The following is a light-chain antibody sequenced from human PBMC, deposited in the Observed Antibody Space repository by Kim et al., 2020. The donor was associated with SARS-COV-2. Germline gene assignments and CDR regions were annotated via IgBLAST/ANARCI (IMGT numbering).Light chain of an antibody. Sequence: SVKLTCILTSGHSTYAIAWHQQQPEKGPRFLMKLNSDGSHRRGDGIPDRFSGSSSGTERYLTISSVQAEDEADYYCQTWDTGIRVFGGGTQLTVL. CDR3: QTWDTGIRV. V-gene: IGLV4-69*01. CDR1: SGHSTYA. J-gene: IGLJ3*02. CDR2: LNSDGSH.